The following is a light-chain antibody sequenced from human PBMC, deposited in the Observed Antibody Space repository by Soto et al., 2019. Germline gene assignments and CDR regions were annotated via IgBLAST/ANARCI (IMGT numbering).Light chain of an antibody. CDR1: QSVRNSY. V-gene: IGKV3-20*01. Sequence: EVVLTQSPGTLSLSPGESATLSCRASQSVRNSYLGWYQQKPGQAPRLLIYGASKRQSGVPDRFSGGGSGTDFTLTISSLEPEDFAVYYCQQFSGSVTFGGGTRVDIK. J-gene: IGKJ4*01. CDR3: QQFSGSVT. CDR2: GAS.